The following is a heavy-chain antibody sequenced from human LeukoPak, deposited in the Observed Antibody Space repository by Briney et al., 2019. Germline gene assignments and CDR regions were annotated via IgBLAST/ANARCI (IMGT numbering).Heavy chain of an antibody. J-gene: IGHJ4*02. V-gene: IGHV3-48*03. CDR3: ARVAMIVAKPYDN. CDR2: ISSNGDAI. CDR1: GFTYISYE. Sequence: GGSLRLSCAASGFTYISYEMNWVRQAPGKGLEWVSYISSNGDAIDHADSVKGRFTISRDNAKTSVYLQMHSLRVEDTAVYYCARVAMIVAKPYDNWGQGTLVTVSS. D-gene: IGHD3-22*01.